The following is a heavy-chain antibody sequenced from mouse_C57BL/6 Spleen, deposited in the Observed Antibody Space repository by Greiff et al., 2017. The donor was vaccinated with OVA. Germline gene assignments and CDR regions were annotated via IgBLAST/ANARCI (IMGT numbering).Heavy chain of an antibody. J-gene: IGHJ4*01. D-gene: IGHD4-1*02. Sequence: VKLMESGPELVKPGASVKISCKASGYAFSSSWMNWVKQRPGKGLEWIGRIYPGDGDTNYNGKFKGKATLTADKSSSTAYMQLSSLTSEDSAVYFCARSPTGTYAMDYWGQGTSVTVSS. CDR3: ARSPTGTYAMDY. CDR1: GYAFSSSW. V-gene: IGHV1-82*01. CDR2: IYPGDGDT.